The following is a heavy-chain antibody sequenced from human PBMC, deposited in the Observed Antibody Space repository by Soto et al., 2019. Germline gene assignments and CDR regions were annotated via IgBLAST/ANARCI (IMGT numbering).Heavy chain of an antibody. CDR1: GYTFSSYA. Sequence: GASVKVSCKASGYTFSSYAMHWVRQAPGQRLEWMGWISAGNGNTNYAQKLQGRVTMTTDTSTSTAYMELRSLRSDDTAAYYCARAGFLEWSRAEYFQHWGQGTLVTVSS. CDR3: ARAGFLEWSRAEYFQH. CDR2: ISAGNGNT. J-gene: IGHJ1*01. V-gene: IGHV1-3*01. D-gene: IGHD3-3*01.